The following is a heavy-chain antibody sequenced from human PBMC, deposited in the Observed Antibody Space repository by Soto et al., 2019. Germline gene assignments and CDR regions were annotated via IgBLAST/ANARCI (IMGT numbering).Heavy chain of an antibody. CDR3: ARDLRYCSGGSCYSGNWFDP. J-gene: IGHJ5*02. CDR2: IIPIFGTA. Sequence: QVQLVQSGAEVKKPGSSVKVSCKASGGTFSSYAISWVRQAPGQGLEWMGGIIPIFGTANYAQKFQGRVTITADESTSTAYMELSSLRSEDTAVYYCARDLRYCSGGSCYSGNWFDPWGQGTLVTVSS. V-gene: IGHV1-69*12. CDR1: GGTFSSYA. D-gene: IGHD2-15*01.